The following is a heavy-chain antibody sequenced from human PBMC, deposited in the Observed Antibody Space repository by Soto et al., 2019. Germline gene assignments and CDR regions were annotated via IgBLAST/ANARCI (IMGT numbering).Heavy chain of an antibody. V-gene: IGHV1-69*08. CDR1: GGTFSSYT. J-gene: IGHJ3*02. CDR3: AREYCSSTSCYAYDAFDI. D-gene: IGHD2-2*01. Sequence: QVQLVQSGAEVKKPRSSVKVSCKASGGTFSSYTISWVRQAPGQGLEWMGRIIPILGIANYAQKFQGRVTITADKSTSTAYMELSSLRSEDTAVYYCAREYCSSTSCYAYDAFDIWGQGTMVTVSS. CDR2: IIPILGIA.